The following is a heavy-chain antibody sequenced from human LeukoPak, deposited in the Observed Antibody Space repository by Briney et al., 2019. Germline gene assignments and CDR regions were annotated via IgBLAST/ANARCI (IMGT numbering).Heavy chain of an antibody. V-gene: IGHV1-2*06. CDR1: GYTFTVYY. CDR3: ARGIARHSYGLSN. CDR2: INPNSGGT. J-gene: IGHJ4*02. D-gene: IGHD5-18*01. Sequence: GASVNVSCKASGYTFTVYYMHWVRQAPGQGLEWMGRINPNSGGTNYAQKFQGRVTMTRDTSISTAYMELSRLRSDDTAVYYCARGIARHSYGLSNWGQGTLVTVSS.